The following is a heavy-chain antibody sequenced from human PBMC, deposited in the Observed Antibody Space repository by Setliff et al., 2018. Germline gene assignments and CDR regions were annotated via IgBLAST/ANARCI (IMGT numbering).Heavy chain of an antibody. J-gene: IGHJ4*02. CDR1: GYTFTSYG. CDR3: ARGDIVLMVYALDY. D-gene: IGHD2-8*01. Sequence: ASVKVSCKASGYTFTSYGISWVRQAPGQGLEWMGWISAYNGNTNYAQKLQGRVTMTTDTSTSTAYMELRSLRSDDTAVYYCARGDIVLMVYALDYWDQGTLVTVSS. CDR2: ISAYNGNT. V-gene: IGHV1-18*01.